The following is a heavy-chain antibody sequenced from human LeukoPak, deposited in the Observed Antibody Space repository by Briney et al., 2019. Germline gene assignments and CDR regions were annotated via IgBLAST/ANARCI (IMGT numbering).Heavy chain of an antibody. D-gene: IGHD1-1*01. V-gene: IGHV3-30-3*01. CDR3: ARDGLERRSYYFDY. Sequence: PGRSLRLSCAASGFTFSSYAMHWVRQAPGKGLEWVAVISYDGSNKYYADSVKGRFTISRDNSKNTLYLQMNSLRAEDTAVYYCARDGLERRSYYFDYWGQGTLVTVSS. CDR1: GFTFSSYA. CDR2: ISYDGSNK. J-gene: IGHJ4*02.